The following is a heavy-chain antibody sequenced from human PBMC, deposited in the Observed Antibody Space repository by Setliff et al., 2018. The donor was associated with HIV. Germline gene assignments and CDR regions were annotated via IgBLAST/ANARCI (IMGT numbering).Heavy chain of an antibody. V-gene: IGHV4-39*07. Sequence: SETLSLTCTVSGGSVSTGNYYWNWIRLPPGKGLEWIGSIYHSGSTYYNPSLKSRVTISVDTSKNQFSLKLSSVTAADTAVYYCARNPCSGGSCPDAFDIWGQGTMVTVSS. J-gene: IGHJ3*02. CDR1: GGSVSTGNYY. CDR3: ARNPCSGGSCPDAFDI. CDR2: IYHSGST. D-gene: IGHD2-15*01.